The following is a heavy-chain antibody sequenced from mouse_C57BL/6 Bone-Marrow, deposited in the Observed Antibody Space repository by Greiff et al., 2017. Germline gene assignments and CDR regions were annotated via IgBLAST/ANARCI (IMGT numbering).Heavy chain of an antibody. V-gene: IGHV1-69*01. J-gene: IGHJ1*03. CDR1: GYTFTSYW. CDR3: ARPCSYWYFDV. CDR2: IDPSDSYT. Sequence: VQLQQPGAELVMPGASVKLSCKASGYTFTSYWMHWVKQRPGQGLEWIGEIDPSDSYTNYNQKFKGKSTLTVDKSSSTAYMQLSSLTSEDSAVYFCARPCSYWYFDVWGTGTTVTVSS.